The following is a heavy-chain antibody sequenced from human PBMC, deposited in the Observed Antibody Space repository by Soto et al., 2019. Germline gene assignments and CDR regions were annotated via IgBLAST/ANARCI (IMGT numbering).Heavy chain of an antibody. J-gene: IGHJ4*02. Sequence: PGWSLRLSCTASGFTFGDYAMSLVRQAPGKGLEWVCFIRSKASGETTQCAASVEGRFTILRDDSKSIAYLQMNSLKTEDTAVYYCTRGRVDGTFESWGQGTLVTVSS. CDR3: TRGRVDGTFES. D-gene: IGHD6-19*01. V-gene: IGHV3-49*04. CDR2: IRSKASGETT. CDR1: GFTFGDYA.